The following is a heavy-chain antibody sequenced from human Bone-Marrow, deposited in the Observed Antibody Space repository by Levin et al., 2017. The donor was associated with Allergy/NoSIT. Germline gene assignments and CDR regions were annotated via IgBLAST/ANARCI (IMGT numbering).Heavy chain of an antibody. Sequence: PGGSLRLSCAASGFTFSSYGMHWVRQAPGKGLEWVAVISYDGSNKYYADSVKGRFTISRDNSKNTLYLQMNSLRAEDTAVYYCAKDGWYCSGGSCYLDYGMDVWGQGTTVTVSS. D-gene: IGHD2-15*01. J-gene: IGHJ6*02. CDR1: GFTFSSYG. V-gene: IGHV3-30*18. CDR2: ISYDGSNK. CDR3: AKDGWYCSGGSCYLDYGMDV.